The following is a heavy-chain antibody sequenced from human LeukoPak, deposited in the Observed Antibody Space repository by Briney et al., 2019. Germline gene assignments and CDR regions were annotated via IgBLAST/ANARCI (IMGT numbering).Heavy chain of an antibody. Sequence: PGGSLRLSCAASGFTFDDYAMHWVRQAPGKGLEWVSGISWNSGSIGCADSVKGRFTISRDNAKNSLYLQMNSLRAEDTALYYCARDLVVVTAIGDHDAFDIWGQGTMVTVSS. V-gene: IGHV3-9*01. CDR2: ISWNSGSI. J-gene: IGHJ3*02. CDR1: GFTFDDYA. D-gene: IGHD2-21*02. CDR3: ARDLVVVTAIGDHDAFDI.